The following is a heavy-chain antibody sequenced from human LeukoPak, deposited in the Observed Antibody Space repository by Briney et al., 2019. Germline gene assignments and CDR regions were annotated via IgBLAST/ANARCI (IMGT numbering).Heavy chain of an antibody. J-gene: IGHJ4*02. Sequence: SETLSLTCAVYGGSFSGYYWSWIRQPPGKGLEWIGEINHSGSTNYNPSLKSRVTISVDTSKNQFSLKLSSVTAADTAVYYCARQDMYYYDSSGDYWGQGTLVTVSS. CDR3: ARQDMYYYDSSGDY. V-gene: IGHV4-34*01. CDR2: INHSGST. CDR1: GGSFSGYY. D-gene: IGHD3-22*01.